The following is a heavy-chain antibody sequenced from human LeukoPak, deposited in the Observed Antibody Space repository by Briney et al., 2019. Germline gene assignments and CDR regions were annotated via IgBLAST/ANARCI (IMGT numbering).Heavy chain of an antibody. V-gene: IGHV4-39*07. CDR2: IYYSGST. CDR3: AREGAARRSYYYYYMDV. J-gene: IGHJ6*03. CDR1: GGSISSSSYY. Sequence: SETLSLTCTVSGGSISSSSYYWGWIRQPPGKGLEWIGSIYYSGSTYYNPSLKSRVTISVDTSKNQFSLKLSSVTAADTAVYYCAREGAARRSYYYYYMDVWGKGTTVTVSS. D-gene: IGHD6-6*01.